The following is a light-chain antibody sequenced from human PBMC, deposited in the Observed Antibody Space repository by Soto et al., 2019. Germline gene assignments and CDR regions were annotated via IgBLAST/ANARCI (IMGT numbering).Light chain of an antibody. Sequence: EIVLTQAPASLSVSSRERGTHSCGASQSVGRNLAWYHQQPGQAPRLLIYDASSRATGVPARFSGSVSGTEFTLTISRLQSEDFAVYYCQQYSSGPPLTFGGGTKVDIK. CDR2: DAS. CDR3: QQYSSGPPLT. V-gene: IGKV3-15*01. CDR1: QSVGRN. J-gene: IGKJ4*01.